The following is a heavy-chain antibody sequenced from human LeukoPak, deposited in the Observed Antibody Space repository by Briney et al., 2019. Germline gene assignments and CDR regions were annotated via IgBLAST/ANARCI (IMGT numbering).Heavy chain of an antibody. D-gene: IGHD2-21*01. CDR2: ISSSSSYI. J-gene: IGHJ4*02. Sequence: PGGSLRLSCAASGFTFSSYSMKWVRQAPGKGLEWVSSISSSSSYIYYADSVKGRFTISRDNAKNSLYLQMNSLRAEDTAVYYCARTVVVITRFDYWGQGTLVTVSS. CDR1: GFTFSSYS. V-gene: IGHV3-21*01. CDR3: ARTVVVITRFDY.